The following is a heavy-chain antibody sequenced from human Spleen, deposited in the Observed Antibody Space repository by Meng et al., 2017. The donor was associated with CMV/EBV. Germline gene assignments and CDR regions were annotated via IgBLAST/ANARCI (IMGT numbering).Heavy chain of an antibody. CDR2: INHSGST. CDR1: GGSVSGFY. CDR3: AGDYGGNSGL. V-gene: IGHV4-34*01. D-gene: IGHD4-23*01. J-gene: IGHJ4*02. Sequence: GSLRLSCAVYGGSVSGFYWSWIRQPPGKRLEWIGEINHSGSTNYNPSLKSRVTISVDTSKNQFSLKLSSVTAADTAVYYCAGDYGGNSGLWGQGTLVTVSS.